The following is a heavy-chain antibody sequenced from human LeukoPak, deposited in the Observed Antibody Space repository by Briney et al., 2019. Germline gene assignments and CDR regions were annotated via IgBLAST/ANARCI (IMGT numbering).Heavy chain of an antibody. CDR1: GYTFTTYG. D-gene: IGHD2-2*01. J-gene: IGHJ4*02. V-gene: IGHV1-18*01. Sequence: ASVKVSCKASGYTFTTYGISWLRQAPGQGLEWMGWISPYNGNTKYAQGLQGRVTMTTDTSTITAYMELRSLTSDDTAVYYCAREYCTGTSCYGSDYWGQGTLVTVSS. CDR3: AREYCTGTSCYGSDY. CDR2: ISPYNGNT.